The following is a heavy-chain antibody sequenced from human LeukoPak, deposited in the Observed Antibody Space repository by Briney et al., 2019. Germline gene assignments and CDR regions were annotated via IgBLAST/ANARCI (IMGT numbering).Heavy chain of an antibody. V-gene: IGHV4-4*07. CDR3: ARSSPRGSYYQGGAFDI. Sequence: SETLSLTCTVSGGSISSYYWSWIRQPAGKGLEWIGRIYTSGSTNYNPSLKSRVTMSVDTPKNQFSLKLSSVTAADTAVYYCARSSPRGSYYQGGAFDIWGQGTMVTVSS. CDR2: IYTSGST. CDR1: GGSISSYY. J-gene: IGHJ3*02. D-gene: IGHD1-26*01.